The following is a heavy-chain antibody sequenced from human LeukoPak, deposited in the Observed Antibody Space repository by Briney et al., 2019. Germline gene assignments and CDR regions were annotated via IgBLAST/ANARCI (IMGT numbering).Heavy chain of an antibody. Sequence: ASVNLSCNTSGYAFTDYYLHWVREAPGQGLEWVGGINPNSGGTSPAQKFKGRFTMTSDTSITTVYMEVAWLTSEDTTIYYCARADRLDGVTYLIGPWGQGTLVTVS. CDR1: GYAFTDYY. J-gene: IGHJ1*01. D-gene: IGHD2-21*01. CDR3: ARADRLDGVTYLIGP. CDR2: INPNSGGT. V-gene: IGHV1-2*02.